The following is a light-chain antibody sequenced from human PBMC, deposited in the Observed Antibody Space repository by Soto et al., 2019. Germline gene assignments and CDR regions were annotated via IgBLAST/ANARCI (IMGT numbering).Light chain of an antibody. J-gene: IGKJ2*01. V-gene: IGKV1-5*01. CDR1: HSISTW. CDR2: DAS. Sequence: DIQMTQSPSPLSASVGDRVTITCRASHSISTWLAWYKQKPGKAPKLLIYDASNLESGVPSKFSGSGSGTEFTLTISSLQPDDFATYYCQQYNSYSYTVGQGTKLEIK. CDR3: QQYNSYSYT.